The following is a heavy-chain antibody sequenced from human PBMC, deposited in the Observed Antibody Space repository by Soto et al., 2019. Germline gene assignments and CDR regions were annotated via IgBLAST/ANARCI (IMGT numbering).Heavy chain of an antibody. Sequence: GGSLRLSCAASGFTFSRYSMNWVRQAPGKGLEWVSSISSTTNYIYYADSMKGRFTVSRDNAKNSVYLDMNSLRAEDTAVYYCARAPYGSGSSYYFDDWGQGTLVTVSS. J-gene: IGHJ4*02. CDR1: GFTFSRYS. V-gene: IGHV3-21*04. CDR2: ISSTTNYI. CDR3: ARAPYGSGSSYYFDD. D-gene: IGHD3-10*01.